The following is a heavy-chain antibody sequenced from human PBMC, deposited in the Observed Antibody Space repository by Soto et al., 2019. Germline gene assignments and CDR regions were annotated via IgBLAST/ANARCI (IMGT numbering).Heavy chain of an antibody. Sequence: EVQLVESGGGLVQPGGSLRLSCAASGFTFSSYSMNWVRQAPGKGLEWVSYISSSSTTMYYADSVKGRFTISRDNAKNSLYQRMNSLRAEDTAVYYCARDYSSVWYFDYWGQGTLVTVST. V-gene: IGHV3-48*01. CDR1: GFTFSSYS. CDR2: ISSSSTTM. J-gene: IGHJ4*02. D-gene: IGHD6-25*01. CDR3: ARDYSSVWYFDY.